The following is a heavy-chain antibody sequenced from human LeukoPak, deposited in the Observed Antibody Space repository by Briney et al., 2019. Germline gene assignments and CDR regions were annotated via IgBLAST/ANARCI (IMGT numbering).Heavy chain of an antibody. V-gene: IGHV3-23*01. CDR2: ISGSGGST. Sequence: GGSLRLSCAASGFTFSSYAMSWVRQAPGKGLEWVSAISGSGGSTYYADSVKGRFTISRDNSKNTLYLQMNSLRAEDTAVYYCAKDFTMVRGVILSDNFDYWGQGTLVTVSS. J-gene: IGHJ4*02. CDR1: GFTFSSYA. CDR3: AKDFTMVRGVILSDNFDY. D-gene: IGHD3-10*01.